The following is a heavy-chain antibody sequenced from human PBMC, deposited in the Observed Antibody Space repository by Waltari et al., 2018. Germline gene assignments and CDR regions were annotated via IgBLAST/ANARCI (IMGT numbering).Heavy chain of an antibody. Sequence: QVQLQESGPGLVKPSETLSLTCAVSGYSISSGYYWGWIRQPPGKGLEWIGSISHSGSTYYNPSLKSRVTISVDTSKNQFSLKLSSVTAADTAVYYCARQGYDFWSGYYLYYFDYWGQGTLVTVSS. CDR2: ISHSGST. CDR3: ARQGYDFWSGYYLYYFDY. CDR1: GYSISSGYY. J-gene: IGHJ4*02. V-gene: IGHV4-38-2*01. D-gene: IGHD3-3*01.